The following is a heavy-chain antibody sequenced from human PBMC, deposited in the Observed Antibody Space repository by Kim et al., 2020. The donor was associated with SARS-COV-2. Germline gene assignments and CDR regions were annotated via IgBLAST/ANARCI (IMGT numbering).Heavy chain of an antibody. J-gene: IGHJ4*02. CDR3: VRSVDY. CDR2: INQDGRQK. Sequence: GGSLRLSCAASGFTFSSSWMNWARQAPGKGLEWVSNINQDGRQKIYVDSVKGRVTISRDNSQNSLYLQMNSLRAEDTAVYYCVRSVDYWGQGTLGT. V-gene: IGHV3-7*01. CDR1: GFTFSSSW.